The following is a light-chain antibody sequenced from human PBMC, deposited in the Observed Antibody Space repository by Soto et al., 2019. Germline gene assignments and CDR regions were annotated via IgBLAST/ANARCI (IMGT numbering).Light chain of an antibody. J-gene: IGKJ1*01. V-gene: IGKV2-30*02. Sequence: DVVMTQSPLSLPVTLGQPASISCRSSQSLIHSDGSTYLNWFHQRPGQSPRRLIYEVSDRDSGVXDXXSGSGSGTDFTLKTSRVEAEDVGVYYCMHGTHWPWTFGQGTEVEIK. CDR1: QSLIHSDGSTY. CDR3: MHGTHWPWT. CDR2: EVS.